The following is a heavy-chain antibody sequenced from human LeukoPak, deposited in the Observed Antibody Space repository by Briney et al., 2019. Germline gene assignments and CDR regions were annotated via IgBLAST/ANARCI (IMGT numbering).Heavy chain of an antibody. CDR1: GDSISSISHY. Sequence: SETLSLTCTVSGDSISSISHYWGWIRQSPGKGLVWIASIYYSGSTYYNPSLKSRVTISVDTSENQFSLKLSSVTAADTAVYYCARQFDRSGYLNWFDPWGQGTLVTVSS. D-gene: IGHD3-22*01. V-gene: IGHV4-39*01. J-gene: IGHJ5*02. CDR2: IYYSGST. CDR3: ARQFDRSGYLNWFDP.